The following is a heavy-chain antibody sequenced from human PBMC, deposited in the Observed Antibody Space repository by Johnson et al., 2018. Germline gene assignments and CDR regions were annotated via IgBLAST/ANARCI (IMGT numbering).Heavy chain of an antibody. CDR1: GFTFSNYA. CDR2: ISGSGGST. CDR3: AREGGNAFDI. D-gene: IGHD3-16*01. J-gene: IGHJ3*02. V-gene: IGHV3-23*04. Sequence: VQLVQSGGGLVQPGGSLRLSCAASGFTFSNYAMSWVRQAPGKGLEWVSAISGSGGSTYYADSVKGRYTISRDKSKNTLYLQMGSLRAEDMAVYYCAREGGNAFDIWGQGTMVTVSS.